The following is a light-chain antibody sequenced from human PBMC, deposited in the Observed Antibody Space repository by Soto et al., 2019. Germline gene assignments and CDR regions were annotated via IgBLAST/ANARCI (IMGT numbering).Light chain of an antibody. CDR3: ASYAGSTNFYV. CDR1: SSDVGAYDY. Sequence: QSALTQPPSASASPGHSVTISCTGTSSDVGAYDYVSWYQHHPGTAPKLIIYEGNKRPSGVPDRFSGSKSGNTASLTVSGLQAEDEADYYCASYAGSTNFYVFGTGTKVTVL. V-gene: IGLV2-8*01. J-gene: IGLJ1*01. CDR2: EGN.